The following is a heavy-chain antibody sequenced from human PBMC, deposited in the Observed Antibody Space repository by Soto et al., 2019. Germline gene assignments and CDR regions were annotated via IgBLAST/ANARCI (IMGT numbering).Heavy chain of an antibody. Sequence: AGGSLRLSCVVSGFIPSSYAMSWVRQAPGKGLEWVSAISGTGSRTWYADSVRGRFTVSRDNSKNTLYPQMNSLRDEDTAVYYCAKFGASGSYFQFDYWGPGTLVTVSS. J-gene: IGHJ4*02. CDR2: ISGTGSRT. CDR3: AKFGASGSYFQFDY. V-gene: IGHV3-23*01. CDR1: GFIPSSYA. D-gene: IGHD3-10*01.